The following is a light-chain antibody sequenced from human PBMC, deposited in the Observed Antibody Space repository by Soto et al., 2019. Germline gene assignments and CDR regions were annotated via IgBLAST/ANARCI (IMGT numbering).Light chain of an antibody. CDR2: RTN. CDR1: SGSVSTNNY. Sequence: QTVVPQEPSFSVSPGGTVTLTCALSSGSVSTNNYPSWCQQTPGQPPRTLIFRTNTRSSGVPDRFSGSILGSKAALTITGAQADDESDYYCVLYMGRGIWVFGGGTKVTVL. V-gene: IGLV8-61*01. CDR3: VLYMGRGIWV. J-gene: IGLJ3*02.